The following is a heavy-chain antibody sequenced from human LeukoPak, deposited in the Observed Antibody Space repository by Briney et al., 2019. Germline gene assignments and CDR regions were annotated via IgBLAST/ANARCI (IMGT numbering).Heavy chain of an antibody. J-gene: IGHJ4*02. Sequence: GGSLRLSCTASGFTFGDYAMSWVRQAPGKGLEWVGFIRSKAYGGTTEYAASVKGRSTISRDDSKSIAYLQLNSLKTEDTAVYYCTRVRSSWYYFDYWGQGTLVTVSS. D-gene: IGHD6-13*01. V-gene: IGHV3-49*04. CDR2: IRSKAYGGTT. CDR1: GFTFGDYA. CDR3: TRVRSSWYYFDY.